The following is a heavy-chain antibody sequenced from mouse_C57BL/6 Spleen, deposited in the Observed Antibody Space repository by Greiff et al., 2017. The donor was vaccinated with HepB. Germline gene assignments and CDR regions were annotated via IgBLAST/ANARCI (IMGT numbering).Heavy chain of an antibody. Sequence: VQLQQPGAELVKPGASVKLSCKASGYTFTSYWMQWVKQRPGQGLEWIGEIDPSDSYTNYNQKFKGKATLTVDKSSSTAYMQLSSLTSADSAVYYCARSEGSSYCWFAYWGQGTLVTVS. CDR3: ARSEGSSYCWFAY. CDR1: GYTFTSYW. V-gene: IGHV1-50*01. J-gene: IGHJ3*01. D-gene: IGHD1-1*01. CDR2: IDPSDSYT.